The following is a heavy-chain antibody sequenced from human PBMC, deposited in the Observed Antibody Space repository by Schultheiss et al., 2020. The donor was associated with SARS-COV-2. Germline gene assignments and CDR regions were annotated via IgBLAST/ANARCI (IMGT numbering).Heavy chain of an antibody. J-gene: IGHJ4*02. Sequence: SETLSLTCTVSGGSISSYYWSWIRQPPGKGLEWIGEINHSGSTNYNPSLKSRVTISVDTSKNQFSLKLSSVTAADTAVYYCAMSGSYFNYWGQGTLVTVSS. CDR3: AMSGSYFNY. CDR2: INHSGST. CDR1: GGSISSYY. D-gene: IGHD1-26*01. V-gene: IGHV4-59*01.